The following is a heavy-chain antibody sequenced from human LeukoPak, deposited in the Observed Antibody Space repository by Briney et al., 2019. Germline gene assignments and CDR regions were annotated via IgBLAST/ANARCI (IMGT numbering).Heavy chain of an antibody. CDR3: AMASEVCRYYNEFDY. D-gene: IGHD3-10*01. Sequence: ASVKVSCKVSGYTLTELSMHWVRQAPGKGLEWMGGFDPEDGETIYAQKFQGRVTMTEDTSTDTAYMELSSLRSEDTAVYYCAMASEVCRYYNEFDYWGQGTLVTVSS. CDR1: GYTLTELS. CDR2: FDPEDGET. V-gene: IGHV1-24*01. J-gene: IGHJ4*02.